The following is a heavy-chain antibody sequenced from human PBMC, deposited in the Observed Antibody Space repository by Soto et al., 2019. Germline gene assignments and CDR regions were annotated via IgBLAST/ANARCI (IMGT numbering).Heavy chain of an antibody. D-gene: IGHD3-22*01. CDR1: GFTFSSFG. J-gene: IGHJ3*02. Sequence: VGSLRLSCAASGFTFSSFGMHWVRQAPGKGLEWVAFIWHTGSYKYYADSVKGRFTISRDNSKNTVSLQMNSLRAEDTAVYYCARDLLEDPADYYDTKTDGFDIWGQGTMVTVSS. CDR2: IWHTGSYK. CDR3: ARDLLEDPADYYDTKTDGFDI. V-gene: IGHV3-33*01.